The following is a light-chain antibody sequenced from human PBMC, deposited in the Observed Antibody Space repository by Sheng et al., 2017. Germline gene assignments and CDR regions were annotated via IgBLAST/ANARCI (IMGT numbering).Light chain of an antibody. J-gene: IGKJ1*01. V-gene: IGKV4-1*01. Sequence: DIVMTQFPDSLTVSLGERATITCSPSQNILDSSNNKYYLAWYQQKAGQPPRLLFYWTSIRESGVPERFSGSRSGTEFTLTITSLQAEDVAVYYCQQYYSPPMTFGQGTRVEIK. CDR2: WTS. CDR1: QNILDSSNNKYY. CDR3: QQYYSPPMT.